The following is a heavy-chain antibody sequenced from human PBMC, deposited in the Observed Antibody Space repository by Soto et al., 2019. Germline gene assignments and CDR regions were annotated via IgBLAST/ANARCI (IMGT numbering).Heavy chain of an antibody. CDR3: ARDTWARRTYYYDTSDIS. CDR2: ISDDGTKK. D-gene: IGHD3-22*01. V-gene: IGHV3-30-3*01. J-gene: IGHJ5*02. CDR1: GFTFSSYA. Sequence: QVQLVESGGGVVHPGKSLRLSCAGSGFTFSSYAFHWVRQAPGKGLEWVAVISDDGTKKYYADYVKGRFIISRHNYKDTLYLEMNSLRIEDTAVYYCARDTWARRTYYYDTSDISWGQGTLVTVSS.